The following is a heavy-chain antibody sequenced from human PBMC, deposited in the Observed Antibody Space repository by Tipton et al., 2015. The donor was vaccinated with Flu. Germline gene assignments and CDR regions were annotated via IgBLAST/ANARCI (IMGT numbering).Heavy chain of an antibody. D-gene: IGHD3-10*02. J-gene: IGHJ4*02. CDR3: ARLSYYDVDLKNFYFDY. CDR2: IFPSGTT. CDR1: SGSIRSTNYF. V-gene: IGHV4-39*01. Sequence: TLSLTCTVSSGSIRSTNYFCAWIRQPPGKRLELIGSIFPSGTTYYNPSLKSRVTISVDTSKSQFSLMLRSVTAADTAVYYCARLSYYDVDLKNFYFDYWGQGALVTVSP.